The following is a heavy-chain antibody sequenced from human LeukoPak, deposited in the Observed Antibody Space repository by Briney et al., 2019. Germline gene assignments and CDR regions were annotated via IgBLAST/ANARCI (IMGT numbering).Heavy chain of an antibody. CDR3: ARQGVSDSDNWFDP. V-gene: IGHV5-51*01. Sequence: GGSLKISCKASGYTFTSYWIAWVRQMPGKGLEWMGIIYPGDSDTRYSPSFQGQVTISADKSISTAYLQWSSLKASDTAMYYCARQGVSDSDNWFDPWGQGTLVTVSS. J-gene: IGHJ5*02. CDR1: GYTFTSYW. CDR2: IYPGDSDT. D-gene: IGHD2-21*02.